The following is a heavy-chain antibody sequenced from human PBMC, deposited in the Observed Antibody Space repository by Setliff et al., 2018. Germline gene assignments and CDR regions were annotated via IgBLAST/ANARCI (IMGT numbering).Heavy chain of an antibody. J-gene: IGHJ6*02. V-gene: IGHV3-48*01. CDR2: ISASSSTI. D-gene: IGHD2-21*02. Sequence: GGSLRLSCVASGFTFSRYSMNWVRQGPGKGLEWVSYISASSSTIYYSGSVKGRFTISRDNAKNSLFLQMNGLRADDTAVYYCARNWVTAQHYYYGMDVWGQGTTVTVSS. CDR3: ARNWVTAQHYYYGMDV. CDR1: GFTFSRYS.